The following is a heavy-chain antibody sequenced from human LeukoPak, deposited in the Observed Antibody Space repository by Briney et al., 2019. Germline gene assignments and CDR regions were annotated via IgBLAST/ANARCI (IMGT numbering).Heavy chain of an antibody. CDR3: ARDRVAGTSGYYYFDY. Sequence: GGSLRLSCAASGFTFTRFAMYWVRQAPGKGLEWVALISYDGSNKYYADSVKGRFTISRDNSKNTVYLQMNSPRAEDTAVYYCARDRVAGTSGYYYFDYWGQGTLVTVSS. J-gene: IGHJ4*02. D-gene: IGHD3-22*01. CDR2: ISYDGSNK. CDR1: GFTFTRFA. V-gene: IGHV3-30*04.